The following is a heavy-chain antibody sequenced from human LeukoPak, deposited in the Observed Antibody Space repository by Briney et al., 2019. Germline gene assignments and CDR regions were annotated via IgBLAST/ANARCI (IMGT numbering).Heavy chain of an antibody. J-gene: IGHJ4*02. D-gene: IGHD3-10*01. CDR1: GFTVSSNY. Sequence: GGSPRLSCAASGFTVSSNYMSWVRQAPGKGLEWVSVIYSGGRTYYADSVKGRFTISRDNSKNTLYLQMNSLRAEDTAVYYCARVEGSGSYYYSFNYWGQGTLVTVSS. CDR2: IYSGGRT. V-gene: IGHV3-66*01. CDR3: ARVEGSGSYYYSFNY.